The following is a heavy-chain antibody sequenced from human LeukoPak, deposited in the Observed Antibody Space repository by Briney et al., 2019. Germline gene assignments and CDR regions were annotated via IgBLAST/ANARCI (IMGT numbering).Heavy chain of an antibody. CDR2: IIPILGIA. V-gene: IGHV1-69*04. CDR3: ARDMYSSGWPTLFDY. J-gene: IGHJ4*02. D-gene: IGHD6-19*01. CDR1: GGTFSSYT. Sequence: GASVKVSCKASGGTFSSYTISWVRQAPGQGLEWMGRIIPILGIANYAQKFQGRVTITADKSTSTASMELSSLRSEDTAVYYCARDMYSSGWPTLFDYWGQGTLVTVSS.